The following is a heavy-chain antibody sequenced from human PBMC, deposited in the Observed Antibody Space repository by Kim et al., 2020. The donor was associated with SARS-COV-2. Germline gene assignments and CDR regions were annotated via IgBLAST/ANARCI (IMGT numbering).Heavy chain of an antibody. Sequence: SETLSLTCAVYGGSFSGYYWSWIRQPPGKGLEWIGEINHSGSTNYNPSLKSRVTISVDTSKNQFSLKLSSVTAADTAVYYCARYWRWTYYYGSGSQEYGMDVWGQGTTVTVSS. CDR3: ARYWRWTYYYGSGSQEYGMDV. CDR1: GGSFSGYY. V-gene: IGHV4-34*01. J-gene: IGHJ6*02. CDR2: INHSGST. D-gene: IGHD3-10*01.